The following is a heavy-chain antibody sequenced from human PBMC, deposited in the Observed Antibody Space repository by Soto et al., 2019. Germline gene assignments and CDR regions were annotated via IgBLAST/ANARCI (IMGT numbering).Heavy chain of an antibody. CDR3: AKGRGGSGSLTPRVDC. J-gene: IGHJ4*02. Sequence: EVQLLESGGGLVQPGGSLRLSCAASGFTFNNYAMTWVRQAPGKWLEWVSAIRGGGDTTSYADSVKGRFTVSRDGSKNTLYLQMSSLRAEDTALYYCAKGRGGSGSLTPRVDCWGQGTLVTVSS. D-gene: IGHD3-10*01. CDR2: IRGGGDTT. CDR1: GFTFNNYA. V-gene: IGHV3-23*01.